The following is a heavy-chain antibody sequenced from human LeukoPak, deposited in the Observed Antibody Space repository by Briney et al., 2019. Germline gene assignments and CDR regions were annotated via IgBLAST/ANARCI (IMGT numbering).Heavy chain of an antibody. V-gene: IGHV4-59*08. CDR2: VYSSGST. D-gene: IGHD2-2*01. J-gene: IGHJ4*02. CDR3: ARHGDYYCRSTTCFDY. CDR1: GGSISSLY. Sequence: SETLSLTCTVSGGSISSLYWSWIRQPPGKGLEWIGYVYSSGSTNYNPSLKSRLTVSVDTSKNQFSLQLSSVTAADTAVYYCARHGDYYCRSTTCFDYWGQGTLVTVSS.